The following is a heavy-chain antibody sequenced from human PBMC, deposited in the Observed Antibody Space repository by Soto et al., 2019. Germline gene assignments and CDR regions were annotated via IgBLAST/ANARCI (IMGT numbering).Heavy chain of an antibody. CDR1: GSTFSTLD. CDR3: ARYIFGQGFIS. J-gene: IGHJ4*02. Sequence: QVQLVQSGAEVKKPGASVKVSCKASGSTFSTLDLNWVRQAPGQGLDWMGWMHANTGLTGHAQKFQGRLSMTRDTSITTAYMELSSLRADDTAVYYCARYIFGQGFISWGQGTPVTVSS. D-gene: IGHD3-10*01. CDR2: MHANTGLT. V-gene: IGHV1-8*01.